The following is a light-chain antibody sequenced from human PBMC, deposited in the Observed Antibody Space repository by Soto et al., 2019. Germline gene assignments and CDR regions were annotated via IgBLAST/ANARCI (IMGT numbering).Light chain of an antibody. CDR1: QSVSSN. CDR3: QQYKNWPFRT. J-gene: IGKJ1*01. CDR2: GAS. Sequence: EIVMTQSPATLSVSPGERATLSCRASQSVSSNLAWYQQKPGQAPRLLIYGASTRATGIPARFSGSGSGTEFTLTISSLQSEDFAVYYCQQYKNWPFRTFGQGTKVEIK. V-gene: IGKV3-15*01.